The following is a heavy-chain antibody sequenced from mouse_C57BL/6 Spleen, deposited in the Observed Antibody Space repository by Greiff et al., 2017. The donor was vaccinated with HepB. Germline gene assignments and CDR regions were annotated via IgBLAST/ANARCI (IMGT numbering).Heavy chain of an antibody. CDR2: IDPSDSYT. V-gene: IGHV1-69*01. D-gene: IGHD2-3*01. Sequence: QVQLQQSGAELVMPGASVKLSCKASGYTFTSYWMHWVKQRPGQGLEWIGEIDPSDSYTNYNQKFKGKSTLTVDKSSSTDYMQLSSLTSEDSAVYNCARDDGYPLRFAYWGQGTLVTVSA. CDR3: ARDDGYPLRFAY. CDR1: GYTFTSYW. J-gene: IGHJ3*01.